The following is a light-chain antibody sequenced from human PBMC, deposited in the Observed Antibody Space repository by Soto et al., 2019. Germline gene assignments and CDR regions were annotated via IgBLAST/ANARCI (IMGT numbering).Light chain of an antibody. V-gene: IGLV1-44*01. J-gene: IGLJ2*01. Sequence: QSVLTQPPSASGTPGQRVTISCSGSSSNIGSNIVHWYQQLPGTAPKLLIYTNNQRPSGVPDRFSDSKSGTSASLAISGLQSEDEAHYYCAAWDDSLGGVVFGGGTQLTVL. CDR1: SSNIGSNI. CDR3: AAWDDSLGGVV. CDR2: TNN.